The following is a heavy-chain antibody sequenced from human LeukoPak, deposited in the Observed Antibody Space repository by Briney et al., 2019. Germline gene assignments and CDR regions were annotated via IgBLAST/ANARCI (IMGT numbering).Heavy chain of an antibody. V-gene: IGHV3-7*01. CDR3: ARALPTVPGGDC. D-gene: IGHD2-8*02. Sequence: GGSLRLSCIASGFNIRNFWIHWVRQAPGKGLEWVADIKQDGSAKYYVDSVKGRFSISRDNTQNSVFLQMNSLRVDDTAVYYCARALPTVPGGDCWGQGTLVTVSA. J-gene: IGHJ4*02. CDR2: IKQDGSAK. CDR1: GFNIRNFW.